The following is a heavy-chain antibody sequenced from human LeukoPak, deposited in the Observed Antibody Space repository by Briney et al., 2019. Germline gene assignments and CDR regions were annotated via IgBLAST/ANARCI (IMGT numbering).Heavy chain of an antibody. CDR1: GFTFSSYG. CDR2: ISYDGSNK. D-gene: IGHD1-14*01. Sequence: GGSLRLSCAASGFTFSSYGMHWVRQAPGKGLEWVAVISYDGSNKYYADSVKGRFTISRDNSKNTLYLQMNSPRAEDTAVYYCAKGTEVMTAFDYWGQGTLVTVSS. J-gene: IGHJ4*02. V-gene: IGHV3-30*18. CDR3: AKGTEVMTAFDY.